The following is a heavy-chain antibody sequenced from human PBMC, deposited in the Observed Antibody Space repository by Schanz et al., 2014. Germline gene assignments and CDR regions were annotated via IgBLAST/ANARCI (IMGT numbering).Heavy chain of an antibody. CDR3: ARGFLASGGKTFDC. Sequence: QVQLVQSGSELKKPGASVKVSCKASGYTFAMYDMNWVRQAPGQGLEWMGWIGGSDGNTNFAQKFQGRVTMTRDTSTNTVYMNLSSLTSADTAVYYCARGFLASGGKTFDCWGQGTLVTVSS. CDR2: IGGSDGNT. J-gene: IGHJ4*02. D-gene: IGHD1-26*01. CDR1: GYTFAMYD. V-gene: IGHV1-46*01.